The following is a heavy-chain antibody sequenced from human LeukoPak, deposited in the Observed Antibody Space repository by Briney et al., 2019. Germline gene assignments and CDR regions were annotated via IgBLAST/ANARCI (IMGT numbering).Heavy chain of an antibody. D-gene: IGHD6-19*01. CDR3: ARDVGSSGWYDYYYYMDV. CDR1: GGSISSGSYY. J-gene: IGHJ6*03. Sequence: SETLSLTCTVSGGSISSGSYYWSWIRQPAGKGLEWIGRIYTSGSTNYNPSLKSRVTISVDTSKNQFSLRLSSVTAADTAVYYCARDVGSSGWYDYYYYMDVWGKGTTVTVSS. CDR2: IYTSGST. V-gene: IGHV4-61*02.